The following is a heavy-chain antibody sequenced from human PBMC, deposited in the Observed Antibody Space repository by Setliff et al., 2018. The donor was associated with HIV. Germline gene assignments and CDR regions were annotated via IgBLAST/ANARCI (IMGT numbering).Heavy chain of an antibody. Sequence: ASVKVSCKPSGYTFTTYGLSWVRQAPGQGLEWMGWISPYTGDTNYAQNLQGRVTMTMDTSTSTAYMEVRSLRSDDTAVYYCARWAAAGTGWFDPWGQGTLVTVSS. CDR2: ISPYTGDT. CDR3: ARWAAAGTGWFDP. J-gene: IGHJ5*02. D-gene: IGHD6-13*01. CDR1: GYTFTTYG. V-gene: IGHV1-18*01.